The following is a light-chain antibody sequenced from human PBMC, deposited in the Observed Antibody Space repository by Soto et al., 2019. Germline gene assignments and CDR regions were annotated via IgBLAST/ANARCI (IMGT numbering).Light chain of an antibody. CDR2: GAS. Sequence: EIVMTQSPANLSVSPGERATLSCRASQSVNNNLAWYQQKPGQAPRLLIYGASTRATGIPARFSGSGSGTDFTLTISSLQSEDFAIYYCQQYNNWPPCTFGQGTKVEIK. V-gene: IGKV3-15*01. CDR1: QSVNNN. J-gene: IGKJ1*01. CDR3: QQYNNWPPCT.